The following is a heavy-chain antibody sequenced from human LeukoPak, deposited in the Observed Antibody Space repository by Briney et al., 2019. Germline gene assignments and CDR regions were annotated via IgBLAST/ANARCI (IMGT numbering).Heavy chain of an antibody. CDR2: IKQDGSEK. CDR3: ARVRGSYRASYFQH. D-gene: IGHD1-26*01. CDR1: GFTFSSYW. Sequence: GGPLRLSCVASGFTFSSYWMSWVPQAPGKGLEWVANIKQDGSEKYYVDSVRGRFTISRDNAKNSLYLQMDSLRAEDTAVYYCARVRGSYRASYFQHWGQGTLVTVSS. V-gene: IGHV3-7*01. J-gene: IGHJ1*01.